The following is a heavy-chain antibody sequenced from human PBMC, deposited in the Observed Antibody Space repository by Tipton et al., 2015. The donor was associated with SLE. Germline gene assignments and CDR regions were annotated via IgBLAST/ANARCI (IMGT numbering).Heavy chain of an antibody. CDR3: ARMRYYYDNSVTHREYFQY. Sequence: TLSLTCTYISNTIFYWGWIRQPPGKGPEWIGSVYYSGSSFYNPSLESRVTLSEDPSKNQISPKLRSVTTADTAVYYCARMRYYYDNSVTHREYFQYWGQGTLVTVSS. CDR1: ISNTIFY. D-gene: IGHD3-22*01. CDR2: VYYSGSS. J-gene: IGHJ1*01. V-gene: IGHV4-39*07.